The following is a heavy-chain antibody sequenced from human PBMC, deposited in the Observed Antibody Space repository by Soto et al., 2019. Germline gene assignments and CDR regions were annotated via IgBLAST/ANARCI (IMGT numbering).Heavy chain of an antibody. D-gene: IGHD2-2*01. CDR1: GGTFSSYT. CDR3: ATERVRGVVPAAVFQH. Sequence: QVQLVQYGAEVKKTWSSVNVSCTAYGGTFSSYTISWVRQAPGQGLEWMGRIIPILGIANYAQKFQGRVTITADQSTSTAYMELSSLRSEDTAVYYCATERVRGVVPAAVFQHWGQGTLVTVSS. J-gene: IGHJ1*01. V-gene: IGHV1-69*02. CDR2: IIPILGIA.